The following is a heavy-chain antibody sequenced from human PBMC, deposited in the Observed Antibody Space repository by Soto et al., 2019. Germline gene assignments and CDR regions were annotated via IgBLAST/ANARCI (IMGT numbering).Heavy chain of an antibody. CDR3: ARARGYSYGYAWFDP. J-gene: IGHJ5*02. D-gene: IGHD5-18*01. CDR2: ISAYNGNT. CDR1: GYTFTSYG. V-gene: IGHV1-18*01. Sequence: ASVKVSCKASGYTFTSYGISWVRQAPGQGLEWMGWISAYNGNTNYAQKLQGRVTMTTDTFTSTAYMELRSLRSDDTAVYYCARARGYSYGYAWFDPWGQGTLVTVSS.